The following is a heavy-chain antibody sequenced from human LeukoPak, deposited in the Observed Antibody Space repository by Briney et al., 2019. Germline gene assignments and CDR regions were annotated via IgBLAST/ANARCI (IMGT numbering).Heavy chain of an antibody. CDR1: GYTFTSYA. D-gene: IGHD1-26*01. CDR2: INTNTGNP. CDR3: ARGDIVGATTFWFDP. J-gene: IGHJ5*02. V-gene: IGHV7-4-1*02. Sequence: ASVEVSCKASGYTFTSYAMNWVRQAPGQGLEWMGWINTNTGNPTYAQGFTGRFVYSLDTSVSTAYLQISSLKAEDTAVYYCARGDIVGATTFWFDPWGQGTLVTVSS.